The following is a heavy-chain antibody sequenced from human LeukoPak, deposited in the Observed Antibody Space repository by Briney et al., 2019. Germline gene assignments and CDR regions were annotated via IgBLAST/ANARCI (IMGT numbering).Heavy chain of an antibody. J-gene: IGHJ4*02. CDR2: IKQDGSEE. V-gene: IGHV3-7*01. Sequence: GGSLRLSCAASGFTFSSYWMSWVRQAPGKGLEWVANIKQDGSEEYYVDSVKGRFTISRDNAKNSLYLQMNSLRAEDTATYYCTRDFGSGVVVTAIVDWGQGTLVTVSS. CDR3: TRDFGSGVVVTAIVD. D-gene: IGHD2-21*02. CDR1: GFTFSSYW.